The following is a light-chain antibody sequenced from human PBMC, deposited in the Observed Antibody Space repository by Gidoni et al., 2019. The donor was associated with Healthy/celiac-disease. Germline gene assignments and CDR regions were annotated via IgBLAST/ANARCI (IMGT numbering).Light chain of an antibody. V-gene: IGKV3-15*01. J-gene: IGKJ2*01. CDR1: QSVSSN. Sequence: EILMTQSPATLSVSPGERATLSCRASQSVSSNLAWYQQKPGQAPRLLIYDASTRATGIPARFSGRGSGTEFTLTISSLQSEDFAVYYCQQYNNWYTFXXXTKLEIK. CDR3: QQYNNWYT. CDR2: DAS.